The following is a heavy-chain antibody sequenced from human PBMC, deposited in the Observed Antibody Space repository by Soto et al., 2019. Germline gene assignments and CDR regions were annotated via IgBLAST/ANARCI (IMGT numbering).Heavy chain of an antibody. CDR1: GASVSSADSY. Sequence: PSETLSLTCTVSGASVSSADSYWSWIRQPPGKGLEWIGYIPYSGSAYYNPSLKSRVTISVDTSKNQFSLKLSSVTAADTAVYYCARDLRITFGKYGMDVWGQGTTVTVSS. D-gene: IGHD3-16*01. CDR2: IPYSGSA. V-gene: IGHV4-30-4*01. CDR3: ARDLRITFGKYGMDV. J-gene: IGHJ6*02.